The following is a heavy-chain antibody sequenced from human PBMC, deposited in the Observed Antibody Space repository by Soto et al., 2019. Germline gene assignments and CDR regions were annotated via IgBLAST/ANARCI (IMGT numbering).Heavy chain of an antibody. CDR1: GFSLSNARMG. V-gene: IGHV2-26*01. CDR3: ARAYFYDSPVPFDY. CDR2: IFSNDEK. Sequence: QVTLKESGPVLVKPTETLTLTCTVSGFSLSNARMGVSWIRQPPGKALEWLAHIFSNDEKSYSTSLKSRLTSSKDTSKSQVVLIMTNMDPVDTATYYCARAYFYDSPVPFDYWGQGTLVTVSS. D-gene: IGHD3-22*01. J-gene: IGHJ4*02.